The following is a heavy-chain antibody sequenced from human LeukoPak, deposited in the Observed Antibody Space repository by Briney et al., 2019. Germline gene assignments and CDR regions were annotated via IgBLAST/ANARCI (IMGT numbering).Heavy chain of an antibody. CDR3: ARGGSVRGVIHVDLNWFDP. D-gene: IGHD3-10*01. CDR2: MHYTGAT. V-gene: IGHV4-39*07. CDR1: GVPINRINYY. J-gene: IGHJ5*02. Sequence: SETLSLTCTVSGVPINRINYYWAWIRQTPGKGLEWIGTMHYTGATYYNPSLKSRVAISVDRAKNQYSLHLTSVTAADTAVDYCARGGSVRGVIHVDLNWFDPWGQGTLVTVSS.